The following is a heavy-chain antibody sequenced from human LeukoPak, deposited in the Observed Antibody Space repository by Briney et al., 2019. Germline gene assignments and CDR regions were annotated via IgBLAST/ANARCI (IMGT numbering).Heavy chain of an antibody. J-gene: IGHJ4*02. V-gene: IGHV4-59*01. D-gene: IGHD5-24*01. CDR1: GGSISSYY. CDR2: IYYSGST. CDR3: AKDRMGYNEDY. Sequence: SETLSLTCTVSGGSISSYYWSWIRQPPGKGLEWIGYIYYSGSTNYNPSLKSRVTISVDTSKNQFSLKLSSVTAADTAVYYCAKDRMGYNEDYWGQGTLVTVSS.